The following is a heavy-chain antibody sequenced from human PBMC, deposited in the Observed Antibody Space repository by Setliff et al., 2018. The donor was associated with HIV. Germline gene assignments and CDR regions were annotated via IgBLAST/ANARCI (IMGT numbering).Heavy chain of an antibody. CDR2: IYHSGST. V-gene: IGHV4-38-2*01. CDR1: GYSISSGYY. CDR3: ARGEILQWSDY. J-gene: IGHJ4*02. Sequence: SETLSLTCAVSGYSISSGYYWGWIRQPPGKGLEWIGSIYHSGSTYYNPSLKSRVTISVDTSKNQFSLKLSSVTAADTAVYYCARGEILQWSDYWGQGTLVTVSS. D-gene: IGHD2-15*01.